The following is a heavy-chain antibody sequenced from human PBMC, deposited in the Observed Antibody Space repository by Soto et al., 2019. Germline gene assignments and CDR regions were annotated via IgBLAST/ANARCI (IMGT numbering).Heavy chain of an antibody. D-gene: IGHD1-1*01. CDR1: GFSLTTRPVG. CDR3: APRADFNGNLNGSYYDF. V-gene: IGHV2-5*02. J-gene: IGHJ4*02. Sequence: QITLKESGPTRVKPTQTLTLTCTFSGFSLTTRPVGLGWIRQPPGKALEQIALIYCDHDQRYSPYLMSSLPITKDTSKTQVVLKMTNMDPVDTDTYNCAPRADFNGNLNGSYYDFCGQGALVIVAS. CDR2: IYCDHDQ.